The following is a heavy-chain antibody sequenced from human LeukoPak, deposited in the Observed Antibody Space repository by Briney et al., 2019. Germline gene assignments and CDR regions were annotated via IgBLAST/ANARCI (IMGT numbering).Heavy chain of an antibody. CDR2: VHYSGTS. D-gene: IGHD3-22*01. V-gene: IGHV4-59*01. Sequence: SETLSLTCAVSGGSISTDYWSWIRQPPGKGLEWIGYVHYSGTSNYNPSLKSRVTISLDMSKNQFSLKLSSVTAADTAVYYCARSDYYDSSGYYPKTPFDYWGQGTLVTVSS. CDR1: GGSISTDY. CDR3: ARSDYYDSSGYYPKTPFDY. J-gene: IGHJ4*02.